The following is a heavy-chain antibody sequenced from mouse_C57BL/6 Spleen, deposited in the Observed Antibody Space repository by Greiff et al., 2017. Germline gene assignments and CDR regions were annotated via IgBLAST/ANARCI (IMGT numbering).Heavy chain of an antibody. CDR1: GYTFTDYY. J-gene: IGHJ2*01. CDR3: ARNWDVAFDY. D-gene: IGHD4-1*01. V-gene: IGHV1-76*01. Sequence: VQLQQSGAELVRPGASVKLSCKASGYTFTDYYINWVKQRPGQGLEWIARIYPGSGNTYYNEKFKGKATLTAEKSSSTAYMQLSSLTSEDSAVXFCARNWDVAFDYWGQGTTLTVSS. CDR2: IYPGSGNT.